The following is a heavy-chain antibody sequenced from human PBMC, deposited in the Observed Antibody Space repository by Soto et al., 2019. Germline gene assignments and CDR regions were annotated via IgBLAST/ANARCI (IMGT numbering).Heavy chain of an antibody. CDR3: ARETAIAVAGTSEYYYYGMDV. CDR1: GYSFTSYW. D-gene: IGHD6-19*01. V-gene: IGHV5-51*01. J-gene: IGHJ6*02. Sequence: PGESLKISCKGSGYSFTSYWIGWVRQMPGKGLEWMGIIYPGDSDTRYSPSFQGQVTISADKSISTAYLQWSSLKASDTAMYYCARETAIAVAGTSEYYYYGMDVWGQGTTVTVSS. CDR2: IYPGDSDT.